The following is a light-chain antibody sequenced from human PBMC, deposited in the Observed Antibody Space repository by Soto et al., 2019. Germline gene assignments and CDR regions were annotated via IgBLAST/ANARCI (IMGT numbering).Light chain of an antibody. Sequence: QSVLTQPPSASGTPGQRVTISCSGSSSNIGSNTVNWYQQLPGTAPKLLIYSNNQRPSGVPDRFSGSKSGTSASLAISGRQSEDEADYYWSAWDDSLNGYVFGTGTKLNDL. CDR1: SSNIGSNT. CDR3: SAWDDSLNGYV. J-gene: IGLJ1*01. CDR2: SNN. V-gene: IGLV1-44*01.